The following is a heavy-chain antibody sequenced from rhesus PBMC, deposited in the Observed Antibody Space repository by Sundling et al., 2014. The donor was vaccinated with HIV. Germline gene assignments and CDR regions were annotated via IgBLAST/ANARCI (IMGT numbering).Heavy chain of an antibody. CDR2: VSDSGGST. CDR1: GTSISGTHY. Sequence: QVQLQESGPGLVKPSETLSLTCGVSGTSISGTHYWSWIRQPPGKGPEWIGRVSDSGGSTDYNPSLKSRVSISRDTSKNQFFLHLNSVTAADTARYYCVVAAAGDFDYWGQGVLVTVSS. D-gene: IGHD6-31*01. J-gene: IGHJ4*01. CDR3: VVAAAGDFDY. V-gene: IGHV4-173*01.